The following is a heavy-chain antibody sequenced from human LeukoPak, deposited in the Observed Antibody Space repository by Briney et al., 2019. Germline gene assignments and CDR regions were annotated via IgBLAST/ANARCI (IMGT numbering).Heavy chain of an antibody. CDR3: ARVFRDGYYYYYMDV. CDR1: GYTFTAYY. CDR2: INPNSGGT. D-gene: IGHD5-24*01. Sequence: ASVKVSCNASGYTFTAYYMHWVRQAPGQGLEWMGWINPNSGGTNYAQKFQGRVTMTRDTSISTAYMELSSLRSEDTAVYYCARVFRDGYYYYYMDVWGKGTTVTVSS. V-gene: IGHV1-2*02. J-gene: IGHJ6*03.